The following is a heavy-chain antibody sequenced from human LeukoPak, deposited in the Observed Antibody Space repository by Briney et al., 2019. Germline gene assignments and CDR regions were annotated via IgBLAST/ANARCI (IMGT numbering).Heavy chain of an antibody. CDR1: GYSISSGYY. CDR2: IYHSGST. CDR3: ARALYYDSSGYKYYYYMDV. D-gene: IGHD3-22*01. J-gene: IGHJ6*03. V-gene: IGHV4-38-2*02. Sequence: PSETLSLTCSVSGYSISSGYYWGWIRQPPGKGLEWIGSIYHSGSTYYNTSLKSRVTISVDTSKNQFSLKLNSVTAADTAVYYCARALYYDSSGYKYYYYMDVWGKGTTVTISS.